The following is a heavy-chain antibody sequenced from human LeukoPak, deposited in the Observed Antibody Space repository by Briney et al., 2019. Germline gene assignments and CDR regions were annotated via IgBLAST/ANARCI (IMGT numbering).Heavy chain of an antibody. V-gene: IGHV3-21*01. Sequence: GGSLRLSCAASGFYFSGYSMSWVRQAPGKGLEWVSSINTGSTYMYYADSVKGRFTISRDNAKNSLHLQMYSLRAEDTAVYFCARVEATTGRNYHYYYMDVWGKGTTVTVSS. CDR3: ARVEATTGRNYHYYYMDV. D-gene: IGHD1-1*01. CDR1: GFYFSGYS. CDR2: INTGSTYM. J-gene: IGHJ6*03.